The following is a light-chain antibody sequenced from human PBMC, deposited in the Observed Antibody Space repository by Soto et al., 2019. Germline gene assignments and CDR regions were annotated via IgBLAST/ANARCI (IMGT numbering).Light chain of an antibody. CDR3: QQYNDWPPIT. CDR1: QSVGNN. V-gene: IGKV3-15*01. J-gene: IGKJ5*01. Sequence: EIMMTQSPATLSVSPGERATLSCRASQSVGNNLAWYQQKPGQPPRLLIYYASTRATGIPARFSGSGSGTEFTLTITSLQSEDFALYYCQQYNDWPPITFGQGTRLEIK. CDR2: YAS.